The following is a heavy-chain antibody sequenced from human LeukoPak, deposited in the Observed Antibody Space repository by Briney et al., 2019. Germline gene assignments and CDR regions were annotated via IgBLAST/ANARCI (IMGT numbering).Heavy chain of an antibody. CDR2: IYSGGST. V-gene: IGHV3-53*01. J-gene: IGHJ5*02. CDR3: AKAGFDILTGPPKGWFDP. CDR1: GFTVSSNY. D-gene: IGHD3-9*01. Sequence: GGSLRLSCAASGFTVSSNYMSWVRQAPGKGLEWVSVIYSGGSTYYADSVKGRFTISRDNSKNTLYLQMNSLRAEDTAVYYCAKAGFDILTGPPKGWFDPWGQGTLVTVSS.